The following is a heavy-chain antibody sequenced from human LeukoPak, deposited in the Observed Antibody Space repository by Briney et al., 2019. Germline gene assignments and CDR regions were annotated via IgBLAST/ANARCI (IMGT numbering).Heavy chain of an antibody. J-gene: IGHJ5*02. CDR2: IYPGDSDT. Sequence: GESLKISCKGSGHSFTSYWIGWVRQMPGKGLEWMGIIYPGDSDTRYSPSFQGQVTISADKSISTAYLQWSSLKPSDTAMYSCARLVPNGGLPGYSSSWYGYWFDPWGQGTLVTVSS. V-gene: IGHV5-51*01. CDR3: ARLVPNGGLPGYSSSWYGYWFDP. D-gene: IGHD6-13*01. CDR1: GHSFTSYW.